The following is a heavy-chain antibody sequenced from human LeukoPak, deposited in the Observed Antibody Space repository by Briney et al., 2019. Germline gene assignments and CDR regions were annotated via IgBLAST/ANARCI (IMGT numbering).Heavy chain of an antibody. CDR2: ISGSGGST. J-gene: IGHJ4*02. Sequence: GGSLRLSCAASGFTFSSYGMSWVRQAPGKGLEWVSGISGSGGSTYYADSVKGRFTISRDNSKNTLYLQMNSLRAEDTAVYYCAKVSVRAPPPYYFDYWGQGTLVTVSS. V-gene: IGHV3-23*01. CDR1: GFTFSSYG. CDR3: AKVSVRAPPPYYFDY.